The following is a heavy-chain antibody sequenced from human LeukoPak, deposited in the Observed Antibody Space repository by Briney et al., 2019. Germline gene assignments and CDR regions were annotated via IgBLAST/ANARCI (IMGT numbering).Heavy chain of an antibody. CDR2: INNDGSST. CDR1: GFTFSSYW. J-gene: IGHJ4*02. CDR3: ASLTGDRNY. V-gene: IGHV3-74*01. D-gene: IGHD7-27*01. Sequence: PGGSLRLSCAASGFTFSSYWMHWVRQAPGKGLVWVSRINNDGSSTSYADSVKGRFTISRDNAKKTLYLQMNSLRAEDTALYYCASLTGDRNYWGQGTLVTVSS.